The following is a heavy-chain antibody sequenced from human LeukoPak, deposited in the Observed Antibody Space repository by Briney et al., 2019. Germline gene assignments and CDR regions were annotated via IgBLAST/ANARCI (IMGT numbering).Heavy chain of an antibody. D-gene: IGHD5-12*01. CDR3: AKESGYDVDLEY. Sequence: GGSLRLTCTASGFTFSGFWMHWVRQAPGKGQVWISRLHSDGSNTDYADSVKGRFTISRDNAKNTLYLQMSSLRAEDTAVYYCAKESGYDVDLEYWGQGALVTVSS. V-gene: IGHV3-74*01. J-gene: IGHJ4*02. CDR1: GFTFSGFW. CDR2: LHSDGSNT.